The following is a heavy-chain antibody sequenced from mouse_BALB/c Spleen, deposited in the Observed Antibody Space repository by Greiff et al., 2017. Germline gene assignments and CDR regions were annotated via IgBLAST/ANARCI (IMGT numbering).Heavy chain of an antibody. Sequence: EVKLEESGAELVKPGASVKLSCTASGFNIKDTYMHWVKQRPEQGLEWIGRIDPANGNTKYDPKFQGKATITADTSSNTAYLQLSSLTSEDTAVYYCARAYRYDGGNYAMDYWGQGTSVTVSS. CDR3: ARAYRYDGGNYAMDY. V-gene: IGHV14-3*02. CDR1: GFNIKDTY. D-gene: IGHD2-14*01. J-gene: IGHJ4*01. CDR2: IDPANGNT.